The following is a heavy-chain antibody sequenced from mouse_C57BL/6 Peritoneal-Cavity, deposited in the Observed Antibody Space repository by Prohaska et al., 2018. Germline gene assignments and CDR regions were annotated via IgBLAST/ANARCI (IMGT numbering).Heavy chain of an antibody. CDR2: IRLRSENYAT. CDR1: GFTFSNYW. CDR3: TGTYYSNSGLAY. Sequence: VKLEDSGGGLVQPGGSMKLSCVASGFTFSNYWMNWVRQSPEEGVEWVAQIRLRSENYATEYAESVKGRCTISRDDSKSSVYLQRNNLRAEDTGIYYCTGTYYSNSGLAYWGQGTLVTVSA. V-gene: IGHV6-3*01. D-gene: IGHD2-5*01. J-gene: IGHJ3*01.